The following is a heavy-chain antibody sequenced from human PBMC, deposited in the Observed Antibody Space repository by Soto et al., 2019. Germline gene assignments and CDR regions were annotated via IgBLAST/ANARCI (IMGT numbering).Heavy chain of an antibody. V-gene: IGHV3-30*18. CDR3: AKDDWSIHYYYYYYGMDV. CDR2: ISYDGSNK. J-gene: IGHJ6*02. CDR1: GFTFSSYG. D-gene: IGHD3-9*01. Sequence: GGSLRLSCAASGFTFSSYGMHWVRQAPGKGLEWVAVISYDGSNKYYADSVKGRFTISRDNSKNTLYLQMNSLRAEDTAVYYCAKDDWSIHYYYYYYGMDVWGQGTTVTVSS.